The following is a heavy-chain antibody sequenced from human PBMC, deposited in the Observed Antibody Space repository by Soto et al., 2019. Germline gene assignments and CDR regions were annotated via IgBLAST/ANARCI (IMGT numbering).Heavy chain of an antibody. CDR2: ISGSGSTI. D-gene: IGHD3-22*01. CDR1: GFTFSGYE. Sequence: GSLLLTCAASGFTFSGYEMNWVRQAPGKGLEWVSYISGSGSTIYYADSVKGRFTISRDNAKDSLYLQMNSLRAEDTAVYYCAREVVVFGVIIPTPMDVWGQGTTVTVSS. CDR3: AREVVVFGVIIPTPMDV. V-gene: IGHV3-48*03. J-gene: IGHJ6*02.